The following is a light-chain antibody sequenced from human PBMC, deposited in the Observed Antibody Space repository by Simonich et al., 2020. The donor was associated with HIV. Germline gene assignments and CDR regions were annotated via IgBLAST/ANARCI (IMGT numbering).Light chain of an antibody. CDR3: QQSYSTPRT. J-gene: IGKJ1*01. Sequence: DIQMTQSPSSLSESEGDRGTITCRASQSISSYLNWYQQKPEKAPKLLIYAASSLQSGVPSRFSGSGSGTDFSLTISSLQPEDFAPYYCQQSYSTPRTFGQGTKVEIK. CDR2: AAS. CDR1: QSISSY. V-gene: IGKV1-39*01.